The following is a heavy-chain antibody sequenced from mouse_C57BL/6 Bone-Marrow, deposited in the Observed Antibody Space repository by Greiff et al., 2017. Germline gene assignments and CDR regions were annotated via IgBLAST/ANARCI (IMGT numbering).Heavy chain of an antibody. CDR1: GYTFTSYG. CDR3: ARKGTWFAY. V-gene: IGHV1-81*01. J-gene: IGHJ3*01. Sequence: VQLQQSGAELARPGASVKLPCKASGYTFTSYGISWVKQRTGQGLEWIGEIYPRSGNTYYNEKFKGKATLTADKSSSTAYMELRSLTSEDSAVYFCARKGTWFAYWGQGTLVTVSA. CDR2: IYPRSGNT.